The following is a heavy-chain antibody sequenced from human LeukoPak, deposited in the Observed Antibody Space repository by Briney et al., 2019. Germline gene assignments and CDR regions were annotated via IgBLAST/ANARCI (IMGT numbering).Heavy chain of an antibody. V-gene: IGHV1-8*01. CDR3: ARMDRLSATPTTDLFDP. Sequence: RWASVRLSCKASGYTFTSYGMNWVRQATGQGLEWMGWMNPKNGATGYAETFQGRVTMTRDTSIGTAYMELSSVVSEDTAAYYCARMDRLSATPTTDLFDPWGQGTLVTVSS. D-gene: IGHD3-16*02. J-gene: IGHJ5*02. CDR1: GYTFTSYG. CDR2: MNPKNGAT.